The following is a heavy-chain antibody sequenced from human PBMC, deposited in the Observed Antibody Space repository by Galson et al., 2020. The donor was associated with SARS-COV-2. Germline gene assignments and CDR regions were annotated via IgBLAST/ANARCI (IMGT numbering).Heavy chain of an antibody. Sequence: ASETLSLTCTVSGGSISSSSYYWGWIRQPPGKGLEWIGSIYYSGSTYYNPSLKSRVTISVDTSKNQFSLKLSSVTAADTAVYYCARQLRWDYGSWSYKYGMDVWGQGTTVTVSS. J-gene: IGHJ6*02. CDR3: ARQLRWDYGSWSYKYGMDV. V-gene: IGHV4-39*07. CDR2: IYYSGST. D-gene: IGHD3-10*01. CDR1: GGSISSSSYY.